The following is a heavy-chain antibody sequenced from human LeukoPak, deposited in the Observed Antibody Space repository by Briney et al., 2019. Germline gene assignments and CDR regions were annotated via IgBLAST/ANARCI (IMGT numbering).Heavy chain of an antibody. V-gene: IGHV3-30*18. Sequence: PGRSLRLSCAASGFTFSSYGMHWVRQAPGKGLEWVAVISYDGSNKYYADSVKGRFTISRDNSKNTLYLQMNSLRAEDTAVYYCAKDVAGCSSTSCAGIDYWGQGTLVTVSS. CDR3: AKDVAGCSSTSCAGIDY. CDR1: GFTFSSYG. CDR2: ISYDGSNK. D-gene: IGHD2-2*01. J-gene: IGHJ4*02.